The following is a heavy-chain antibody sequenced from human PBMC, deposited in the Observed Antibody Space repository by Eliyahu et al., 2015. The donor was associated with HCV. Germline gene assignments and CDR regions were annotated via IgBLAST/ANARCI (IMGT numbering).Heavy chain of an antibody. D-gene: IGHD6-6*01. V-gene: IGHV5-51*01. J-gene: IGHJ5*02. CDR2: IYPGDSXV. Sequence: GGSFTTSWXAWVRQRPGEGLEWMXMIYPGDSXVRYSPSFQXQVTIXADKSISTAYLQWSRLKSSDSGIYYCARHSRQLVTWLDPWGQGTLVTVSS. CDR1: GGSFTTSW. CDR3: ARHSRQLVTWLDP.